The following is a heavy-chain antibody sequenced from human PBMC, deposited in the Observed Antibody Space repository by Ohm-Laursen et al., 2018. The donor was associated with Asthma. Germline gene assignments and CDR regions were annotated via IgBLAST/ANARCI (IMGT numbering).Heavy chain of an antibody. J-gene: IGHJ6*02. Sequence: SLRLSCTVSGFTFSSYAMHWVRQAPGKGLAWVSSISGRGSYIFNADSVKGRFTISRDNAGNSLYLQMNSLRAEDTAIYYCARGPNCSGGSCYSNYHYYGLDVWGRGTAVTVSS. V-gene: IGHV3-21*01. CDR1: GFTFSSYA. CDR3: ARGPNCSGGSCYSNYHYYGLDV. D-gene: IGHD2-15*01. CDR2: ISGRGSYI.